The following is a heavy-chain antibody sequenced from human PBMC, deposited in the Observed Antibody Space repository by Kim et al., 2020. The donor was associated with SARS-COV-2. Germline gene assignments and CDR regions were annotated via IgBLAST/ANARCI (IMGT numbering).Heavy chain of an antibody. J-gene: IGHJ4*02. D-gene: IGHD3-9*01. V-gene: IGHV4-39*01. CDR3: ARHAISVRYFDWLPSSFDY. Sequence: SRVTISVDTSKNQFSLKLSSVTAADTAVYYCARHAISVRYFDWLPSSFDYWGQGTLVTVSS.